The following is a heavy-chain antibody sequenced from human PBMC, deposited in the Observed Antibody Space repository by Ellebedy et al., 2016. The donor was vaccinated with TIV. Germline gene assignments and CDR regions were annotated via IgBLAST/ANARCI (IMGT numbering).Heavy chain of an antibody. D-gene: IGHD5-18*01. CDR1: GFTFSSYG. CDR2: IWSDGSNK. Sequence: GESLKISCAASGFTFSSYGMHWVRQAPGKGLEWVAVIWSDGSNKYYADSVKGRITISRDNSKNTLYLQMNSLRPEDTSVYYCARGGVVYSYAAADYWGQGTLVTVSS. CDR3: ARGGVVYSYAAADY. V-gene: IGHV3-33*01. J-gene: IGHJ4*02.